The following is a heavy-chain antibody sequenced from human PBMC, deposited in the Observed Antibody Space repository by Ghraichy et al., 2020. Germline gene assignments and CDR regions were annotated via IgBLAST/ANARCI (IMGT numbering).Heavy chain of an antibody. J-gene: IGHJ4*02. Sequence: GGSLRLSCAVSGFTFSSYAMSWVRQAPGKGLEWISGISGSGVSTYYADSVKGRFTISRDNSKNTLYLQMNSLRAEETAVYYCAREQVNRAIEIDYWGQGTLVTVSS. V-gene: IGHV3-23*01. CDR1: GFTFSSYA. CDR2: ISGSGVST. CDR3: AREQVNRAIEIDY. D-gene: IGHD2-21*01.